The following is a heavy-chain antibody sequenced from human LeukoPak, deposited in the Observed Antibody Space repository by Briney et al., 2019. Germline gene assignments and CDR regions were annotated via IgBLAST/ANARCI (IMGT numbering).Heavy chain of an antibody. CDR1: GFSFSDYG. V-gene: IGHV3-33*01. Sequence: GGSLRLSCAASGFSFSDYGMHWVRQAPGKGLEWVAVIWYDGSNKNYADSVKGRFTVSRDNSKNTLYLQMNSLRAEDTAVYYCARDSSQWLADHWGQGTLVTVSS. CDR2: IWYDGSNK. CDR3: ARDSSQWLADH. J-gene: IGHJ4*02. D-gene: IGHD6-19*01.